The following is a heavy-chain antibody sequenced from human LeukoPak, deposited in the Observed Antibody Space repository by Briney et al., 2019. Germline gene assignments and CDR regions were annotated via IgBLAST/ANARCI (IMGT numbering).Heavy chain of an antibody. D-gene: IGHD3-22*01. CDR3: ATDYYDRSGDYTVDY. Sequence: SGGSLRLSCAASGFTFSTYVMNWVRQAPGKGLEWVSVISGSGATTHYADSVKGRFTISRDNSKNTVYLQMNSLRAEDTAVYYCATDYYDRSGDYTVDYWGQGTLVTVSS. CDR1: GFTFSTYV. CDR2: ISGSGATT. V-gene: IGHV3-23*01. J-gene: IGHJ4*02.